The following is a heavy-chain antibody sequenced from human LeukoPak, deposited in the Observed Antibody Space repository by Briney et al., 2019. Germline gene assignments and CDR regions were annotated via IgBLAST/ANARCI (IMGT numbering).Heavy chain of an antibody. V-gene: IGHV4-61*02. CDR1: GGSISSGSYY. Sequence: PSETLSLTCTVSGGSISSGSYYWSWIRQPAGKGLEWIGRIYTSGSTNYNPSLKSRVTISVDTSKNQFSLKLSSVTAADTAVYYCAREERGPYSSSGLDYWGQGTLVTVSS. D-gene: IGHD6-13*01. CDR2: IYTSGST. CDR3: AREERGPYSSSGLDY. J-gene: IGHJ4*02.